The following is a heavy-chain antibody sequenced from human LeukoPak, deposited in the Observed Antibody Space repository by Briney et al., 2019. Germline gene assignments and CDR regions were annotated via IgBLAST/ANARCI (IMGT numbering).Heavy chain of an antibody. CDR1: GYTFTGYY. CDR2: ISPNSGGT. V-gene: IGHV1-2*06. J-gene: IGHJ4*02. D-gene: IGHD3-22*01. Sequence: ASVKVSCKASGYTFTGYYMHWVRQAPGQGLEWMGRISPNSGGTNYAQKFQGRVTMTRDTSISTAYMELSRLRSDDTAVYYCARDRGWYYYDSSGYYDWGQGTLVTVSS. CDR3: ARDRGWYYYDSSGYYD.